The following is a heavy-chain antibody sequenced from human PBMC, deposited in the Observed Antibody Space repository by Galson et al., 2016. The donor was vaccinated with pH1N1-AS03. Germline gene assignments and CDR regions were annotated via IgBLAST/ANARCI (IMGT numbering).Heavy chain of an antibody. CDR2: INPSSGGT. CDR3: ARGGGSSLDY. V-gene: IGHV1-2*02. D-gene: IGHD2-15*01. Sequence: SVKVSCKASGYTFSDYYVHWVRQAPGQELEWMGWINPSSGGTKYAQKFQGRVTMTRDTSISTAFMALSRLTSDDTAVYFCARGGGSSLDYWGQGTLVPVSS. J-gene: IGHJ4*02. CDR1: GYTFSDYY.